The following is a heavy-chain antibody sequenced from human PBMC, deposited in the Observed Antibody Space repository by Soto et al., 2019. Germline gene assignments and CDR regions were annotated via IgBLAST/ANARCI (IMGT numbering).Heavy chain of an antibody. CDR2: ISDDGSTT. CDR1: GFTFSAYW. D-gene: IGHD1-1*01. V-gene: IGHV3-74*01. CDR3: TRGHRVSSTGTGAH. J-gene: IGHJ4*02. Sequence: GGSLRLSCEVSGFTFSAYWMHWVRQVPGKGLIWVSRISDDGSTTTYADSVKGRFTISRDNAKNTLYLKMNSLRADDTGLYYCTRGHRVSSTGTGAHWGQGTMVTVYS.